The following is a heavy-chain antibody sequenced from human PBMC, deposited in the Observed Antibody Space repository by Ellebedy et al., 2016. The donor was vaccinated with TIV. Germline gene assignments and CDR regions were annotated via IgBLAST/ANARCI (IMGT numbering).Heavy chain of an antibody. J-gene: IGHJ4*02. Sequence: RATISMDTSKNQFSLRLTSVTAADTAAYYCARETVGTARFFDYWGQGILVTVSS. V-gene: IGHV4-39*07. CDR3: ARETVGTARFFDY. D-gene: IGHD4-23*01.